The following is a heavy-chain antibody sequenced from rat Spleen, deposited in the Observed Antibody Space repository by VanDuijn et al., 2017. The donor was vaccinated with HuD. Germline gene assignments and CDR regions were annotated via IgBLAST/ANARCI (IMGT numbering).Heavy chain of an antibody. CDR3: TTGGNWYYFDY. D-gene: IGHD5-1*01. Sequence: EVQLVESDGGLVQPGRSLKVSCAASGFTFSDYTMAWVRQAPKKGLEWVATIIYDGSRTYYRDSVKGRFTISRDNAKSTLYLQMDSLRAEDTATYYCTTGGNWYYFDYWGQGVMVTVSS. CDR1: GFTFSDYT. CDR2: IIYDGSRT. V-gene: IGHV5S10*01. J-gene: IGHJ2*01.